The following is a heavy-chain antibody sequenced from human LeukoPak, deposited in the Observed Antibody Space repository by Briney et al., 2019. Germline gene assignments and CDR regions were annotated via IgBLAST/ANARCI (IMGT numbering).Heavy chain of an antibody. CDR3: ARRKIEVAGIIDY. D-gene: IGHD6-19*01. J-gene: IGHJ4*02. CDR1: GASITSRGSC. V-gene: IGHV4-39*01. Sequence: PSETLSLTCTVSGASITSRGSCWGWLRQPPGKGLEWIGSLYYSGSTYYNPSLKSRVTISVDTSKNQFSLKLISVSAADTAVYYCARRKIEVAGIIDYWGQGTLVTVSS. CDR2: LYYSGST.